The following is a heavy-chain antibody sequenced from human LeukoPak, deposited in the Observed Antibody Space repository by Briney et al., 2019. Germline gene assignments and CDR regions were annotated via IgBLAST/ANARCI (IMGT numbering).Heavy chain of an antibody. Sequence: PSETLSLTCTVSGDSLVSGHYWGWIRQPPGQGLEWVGSVYHSGSIYYNPSLKSRVIMSVDTSKNQFSLKLSPLTAADTAIYYCAREIYYDSSAYDYWGQGTLVTVSS. CDR1: GDSLVSGHY. D-gene: IGHD3-22*01. CDR3: AREIYYDSSAYDY. V-gene: IGHV4-38-2*02. J-gene: IGHJ4*02. CDR2: VYHSGSI.